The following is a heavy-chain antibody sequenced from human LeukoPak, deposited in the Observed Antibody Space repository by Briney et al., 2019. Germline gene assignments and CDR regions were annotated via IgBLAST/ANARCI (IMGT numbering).Heavy chain of an antibody. CDR1: GFTFSRYA. Sequence: GGSLSLSWAASGFTFSRYAMSWVRQTPGKGGEWVSAISGSGGNTYYADPAKGRFTISRNNSKNTLFLQMNSLRVEDTAPYYCAKSVAIYFYYGLDVWGQGTTVTVSS. CDR2: ISGSGGNT. J-gene: IGHJ6*02. V-gene: IGHV3-23*01. D-gene: IGHD3-3*01. CDR3: AKSVAIYFYYGLDV.